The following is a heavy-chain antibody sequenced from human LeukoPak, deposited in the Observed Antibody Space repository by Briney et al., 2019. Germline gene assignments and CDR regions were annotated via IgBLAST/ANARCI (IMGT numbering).Heavy chain of an antibody. Sequence: ASVKLSCNASGYTYTSYDINWVPQATGQGLEWMGWMNPNSGNTGYAQKFQGRVTMTRNTSISTAYMELSSLRSEDTAVYYCAREALSMVRGVIPDRDYYYYMDVWGKGTTVTVSS. J-gene: IGHJ6*03. V-gene: IGHV1-8*01. D-gene: IGHD3-10*01. CDR1: GYTYTSYD. CDR3: AREALSMVRGVIPDRDYYYYMDV. CDR2: MNPNSGNT.